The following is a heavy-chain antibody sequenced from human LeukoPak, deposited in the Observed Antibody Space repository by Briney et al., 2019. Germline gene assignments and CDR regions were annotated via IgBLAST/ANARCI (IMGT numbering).Heavy chain of an antibody. J-gene: IGHJ5*02. V-gene: IGHV4-4*07. Sequence: SETLSLTCTVSGGSISSYYWSWIRQPAGKGLEWIGRVYTSGSTNYHPSLKSRVTMSVDTSKNQFSLKLSSVTAADTAVYYCARGLVVPAAHNWFDPWGQGTLVTVSS. CDR3: ARGLVVPAAHNWFDP. D-gene: IGHD2-2*01. CDR2: VYTSGST. CDR1: GGSISSYY.